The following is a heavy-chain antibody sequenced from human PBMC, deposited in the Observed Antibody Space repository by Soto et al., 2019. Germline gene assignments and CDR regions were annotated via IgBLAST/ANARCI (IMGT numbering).Heavy chain of an antibody. Sequence: ASVKVSCKASGYTFTSYYMHWVRQAPGQGLEWMGIINPSGGSTSYAQKFQGRVTMTRDTSTSTAYMELSSLRSEDTAVYYCARGNHRWLQLWYLDLWGRGTLVTVSS. D-gene: IGHD5-12*01. CDR3: ARGNHRWLQLWYLDL. CDR1: GYTFTSYY. V-gene: IGHV1-46*01. CDR2: INPSGGST. J-gene: IGHJ2*01.